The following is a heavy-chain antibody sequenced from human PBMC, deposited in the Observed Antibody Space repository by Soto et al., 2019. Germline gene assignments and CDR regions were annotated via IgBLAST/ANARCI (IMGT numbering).Heavy chain of an antibody. V-gene: IGHV4-38-2*01. D-gene: IGHD3-22*01. CDR3: ARVSYFDGSGYYYYFDY. J-gene: IGHJ4*02. CDR2: MYHSGSI. CDR1: GYSISSGYY. Sequence: PSETLSLTCAVSGYSISSGYYWGWIRQPPGNGLQWIGNMYHSGSIYYNPSLKSRVTISVDTSKNQFSLKLSSVTAADKAVYYCARVSYFDGSGYYYYFDYWVQGTLVTVSS.